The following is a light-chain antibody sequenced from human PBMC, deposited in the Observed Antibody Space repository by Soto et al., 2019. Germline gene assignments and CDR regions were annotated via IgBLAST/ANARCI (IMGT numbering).Light chain of an antibody. J-gene: IGKJ1*01. Sequence: DIQMTQSPSTLSASVGDRVTITCRASQSISGWLAWYQQNPGKAPKLLIYKASTLESGVPSRFSGSGSGTEINLTISSLQPDDFATHYCQQYTNYGSWTFGQGTKVEIK. CDR1: QSISGW. V-gene: IGKV1-5*03. CDR3: QQYTNYGSWT. CDR2: KAS.